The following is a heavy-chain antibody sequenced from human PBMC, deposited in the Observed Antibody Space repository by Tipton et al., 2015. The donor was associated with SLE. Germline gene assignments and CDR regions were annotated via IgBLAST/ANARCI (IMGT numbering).Heavy chain of an antibody. Sequence: TLSLTCTVSGDSIRSLGYYWGWIRQPPGKGLEWLGTVYYSRSAYYNPSLESRVTISVDTSKNRFSLKLSSVTAADTAVYYCAREVGNLDYWGQGTLVTVSS. V-gene: IGHV4-39*07. CDR1: GDSIRSLGYY. D-gene: IGHD2-2*01. J-gene: IGHJ4*02. CDR3: AREVGNLDY. CDR2: VYYSRSA.